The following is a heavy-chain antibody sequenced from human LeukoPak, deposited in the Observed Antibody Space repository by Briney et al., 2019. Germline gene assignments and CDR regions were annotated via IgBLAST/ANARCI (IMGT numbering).Heavy chain of an antibody. V-gene: IGHV4-59*01. CDR2: IYYSGST. CDR1: GGSISSYY. CDR3: ARAATQWLIPVWFDP. J-gene: IGHJ5*02. D-gene: IGHD6-19*01. Sequence: SETLSLTCTVSGGSISSYYWSWIRQPPGKGLEWIGYIYYSGSTNYTPSLKSRVTISVDTSKNQFSLKLSSVTAADTAVYYCARAATQWLIPVWFDPWGQGTLVTVSS.